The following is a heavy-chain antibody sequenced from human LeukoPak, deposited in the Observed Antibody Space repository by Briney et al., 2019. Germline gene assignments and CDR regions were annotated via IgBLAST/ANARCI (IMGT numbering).Heavy chain of an antibody. V-gene: IGHV4-4*07. CDR2: IYTSGST. J-gene: IGHJ3*02. D-gene: IGHD2-8*02. CDR3: ARDFVETGVVGFDM. CDR1: GGSISSYY. Sequence: SETLSFTCTGSGGSISSYYWSWIRQPAGKELEWIGRIYTSGSTNYNPSLKGRVTISVDTSRNLFSLRLSSVTAADTAIYYCARDFVETGVVGFDMWGQGTMVTVSS.